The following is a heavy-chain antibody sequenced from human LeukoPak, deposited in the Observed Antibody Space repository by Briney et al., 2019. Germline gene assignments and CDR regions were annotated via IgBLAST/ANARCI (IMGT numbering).Heavy chain of an antibody. CDR3: ARPYYGIFDY. V-gene: IGHV3-48*01. D-gene: IGHD4-17*01. CDR1: GFTFSSYS. J-gene: IGHJ4*02. Sequence: GGSLRLSCAASGFTFSSYSMNWVRHAPGKGLEWVSYISSSSSTIYYADSVKGRFTISRDNAKNSLYLQMNSLRAEDTAVYYCARPYYGIFDYWGQGTLVTVSS. CDR2: ISSSSSTI.